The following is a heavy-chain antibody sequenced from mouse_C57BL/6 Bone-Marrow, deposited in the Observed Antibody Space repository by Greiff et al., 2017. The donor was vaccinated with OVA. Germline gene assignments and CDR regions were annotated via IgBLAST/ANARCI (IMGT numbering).Heavy chain of an antibody. D-gene: IGHD6-1*01. CDR2: ISSGGSYT. CDR1: GFTFSSYG. Sequence: EVMLVESGGDLVKPGGSLKLSCAASGFTFSSYGMSWVRQTPDQRLEWVATISSGGSYTYYPDSVKGRFTISRDNAKNTLYLQMSSLKSEDTAVYYCARHWQRGYWGQGTTLTVAA. V-gene: IGHV5-6*02. CDR3: ARHWQRGY. J-gene: IGHJ2*01.